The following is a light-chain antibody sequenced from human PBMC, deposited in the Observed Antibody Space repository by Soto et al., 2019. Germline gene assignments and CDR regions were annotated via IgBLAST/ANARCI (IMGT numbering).Light chain of an antibody. J-gene: IGKJ1*01. CDR3: QHYNSYPWT. CDR2: KAS. CDR1: QSITSW. Sequence: DIQMTQSPSTLSASAGDRVTITCRASQSITSWLAWYQQKPGKAPKLLIYKASSLESGVPSRFSGSGSGTEFTLTISSLQPDDFATYYCQHYNSYPWTFGQGTKVEIK. V-gene: IGKV1-5*03.